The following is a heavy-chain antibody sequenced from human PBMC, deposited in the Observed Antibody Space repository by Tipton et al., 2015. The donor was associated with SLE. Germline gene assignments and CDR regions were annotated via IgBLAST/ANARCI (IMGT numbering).Heavy chain of an antibody. CDR3: ARGNYYGMDV. Sequence: SLRLSCAASGFTFSNYWMHWVRQGPGKGLVWVSRINSDGDDTGNADSVKGRFTISRDNAKSTLYLQMNSLRDEDTAVYYCARGNYYGMDVWAQGTTVTVSS. CDR1: GFTFSNYW. J-gene: IGHJ6*02. V-gene: IGHV3-74*01. CDR2: INSDGDDT.